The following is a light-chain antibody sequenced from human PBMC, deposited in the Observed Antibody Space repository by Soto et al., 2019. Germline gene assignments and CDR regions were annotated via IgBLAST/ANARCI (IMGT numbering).Light chain of an antibody. Sequence: DIVFTLSPATLSLSPGDRATLSCRASQSVSSYLAWYQHKPGQAPRLLIYDASNRATGIPARFSGSGSGTDFTLIISSLEPEDFAVYYCQQRSNGPPITFGQGTRLEIK. V-gene: IGKV3-11*01. CDR1: QSVSSY. J-gene: IGKJ5*01. CDR3: QQRSNGPPIT. CDR2: DAS.